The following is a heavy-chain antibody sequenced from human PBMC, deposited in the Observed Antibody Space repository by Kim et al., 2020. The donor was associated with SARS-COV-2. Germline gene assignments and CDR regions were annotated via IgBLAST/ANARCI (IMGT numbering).Heavy chain of an antibody. J-gene: IGHJ3*02. V-gene: IGHV3-74*01. CDR3: AKEDFGAFQN. CDR2: IHPGGSET. CDR1: GFIFSNYW. Sequence: WSLRLSCAASGFIFSNYWMHWVRQAPGKGPGWGSRIHPGGSETNNADFVKGRFTISRDNAKNTVFLQMNSLRVEDSAVYYCAKEDFGAFQNWGQGTTVTVSS. D-gene: IGHD3-10*01.